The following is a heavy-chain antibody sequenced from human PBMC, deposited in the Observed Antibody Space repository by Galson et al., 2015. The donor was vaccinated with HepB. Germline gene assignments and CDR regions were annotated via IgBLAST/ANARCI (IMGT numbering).Heavy chain of an antibody. J-gene: IGHJ4*02. D-gene: IGHD6-13*01. V-gene: IGHV3-43*01. CDR1: GFTFDDYT. Sequence: SLRLSCAASGFTFDDYTMHWVRQAPGKGLEWVSLISWDGGSTYYADSVKGRFTISRDNSKNSLYLQMNSLRTEDTALYYCAKAYSSSWYALFDYWGQGTLVTVSS. CDR2: ISWDGGST. CDR3: AKAYSSSWYALFDY.